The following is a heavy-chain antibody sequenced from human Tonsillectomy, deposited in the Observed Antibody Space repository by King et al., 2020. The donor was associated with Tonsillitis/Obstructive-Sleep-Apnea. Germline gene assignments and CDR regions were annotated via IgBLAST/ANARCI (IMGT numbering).Heavy chain of an antibody. Sequence: VQLQQWGAGLLKPSETLSLTCAVYGGSFSGYYWSWIRQPPGKGLEWIGEINHSGSTNYNPSLKSRVTISVDTSKNQFSLKLSAGTAAYTAVYYFAGGDLVVVPAAIHYYYYMDVWGKGTTVTVSS. CDR3: AGGDLVVVPAAIHYYYYMDV. V-gene: IGHV4-34*01. CDR2: INHSGST. CDR1: GGSFSGYY. J-gene: IGHJ6*03. D-gene: IGHD2-2*02.